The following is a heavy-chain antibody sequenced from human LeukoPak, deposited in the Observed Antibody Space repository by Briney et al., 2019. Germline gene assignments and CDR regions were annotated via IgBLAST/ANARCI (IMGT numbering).Heavy chain of an antibody. D-gene: IGHD2-8*01. V-gene: IGHV3-23*01. J-gene: IGHJ6*03. CDR3: GKEMVNNYYYYYMDV. Sequence: PGGSLRLSCAASGFTFSSYAMSWDRQAPGKGLEWVSAISVSGASTSYADSVKGRFTISKATSKNTMYLQMNSLKAEATYVYDCGKEMVNNYYYYYMDVWGKGTTVTVSS. CDR2: ISVSGAST. CDR1: GFTFSSYA.